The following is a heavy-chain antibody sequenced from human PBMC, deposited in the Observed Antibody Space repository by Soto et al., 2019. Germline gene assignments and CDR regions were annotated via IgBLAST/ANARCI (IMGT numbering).Heavy chain of an antibody. CDR1: GFSLTTTGVN. J-gene: IGHJ4*01. D-gene: IGHD3-10*01. CDR3: ARRDYYGSLDY. CDR2: IYWDDDK. V-gene: IGHV2-5*02. Sequence: QITLKASGPPLVKPTQTLTLTCSVSGFSLTTTGVNVAWIRQPPGKALEGLALIYWDDDKRFRPSLRSRLTIPKDTSNNRVTLTKTNMDPVDTGTYYCARRDYYGSLDYWGRGNLVTVSS.